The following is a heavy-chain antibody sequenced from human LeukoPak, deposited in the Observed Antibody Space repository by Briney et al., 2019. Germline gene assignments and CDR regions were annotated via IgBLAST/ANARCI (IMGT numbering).Heavy chain of an antibody. CDR3: ARHTSARPFDS. D-gene: IGHD6-6*01. CDR1: GGSFSGYY. CDR2: INHSGST. J-gene: IGHJ4*02. Sequence: SETLSLTCAVYGGSFSGYYWSWIRQPPGKGLEWIGEINHSGSTNYNPSLKSRVTISLDTSRSQFSLMLSSVTAADTAIYYCARHTSARPFDSWGQGTLVTVSS. V-gene: IGHV4-34*01.